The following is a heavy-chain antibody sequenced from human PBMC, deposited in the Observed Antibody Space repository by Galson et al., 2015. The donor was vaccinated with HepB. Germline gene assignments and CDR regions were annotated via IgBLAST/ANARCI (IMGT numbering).Heavy chain of an antibody. CDR2: INRDGSST. V-gene: IGHV3-74*01. J-gene: IGHJ4*02. Sequence: SLRLSCAASGFIFSRYWMHRAPQGPGKGLVWVSRINRDGSSTSDADSVKVRFTISRDNAKNTLYLQMNSLRAEDTAFYYCVRGPYGTAVAGAHFDYWGQGTLVTVSS. CDR1: GFIFSRYW. D-gene: IGHD6-19*01. CDR3: VRGPYGTAVAGAHFDY.